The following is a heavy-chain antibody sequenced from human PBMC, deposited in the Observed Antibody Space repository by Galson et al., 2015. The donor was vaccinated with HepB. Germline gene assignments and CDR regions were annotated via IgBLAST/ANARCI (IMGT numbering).Heavy chain of an antibody. V-gene: IGHV3-23*01. J-gene: IGHJ4*02. CDR1: GFTFSSYA. CDR2: ISGSGGST. CDR3: AKDLRHFSGSHFHF. D-gene: IGHD1-26*01. Sequence: SLRLSCAASGFTFSSYAMSWVRQAPGKGLEWVSAISGSGGSTYYADSVKGRFTISRDNSKNTLYLQMNSLRGEDTAVYYCAKDLRHFSGSHFHFWGQGTLVTVSS.